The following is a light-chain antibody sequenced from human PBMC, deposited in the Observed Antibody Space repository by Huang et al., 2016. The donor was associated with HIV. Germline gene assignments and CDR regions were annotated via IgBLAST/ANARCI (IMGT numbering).Light chain of an antibody. J-gene: IGKJ2*01. V-gene: IGKV1-5*01. CDR1: QSIDGR. CDR2: DAS. Sequence: DIQMTQSPSTLSASIGDRVTVTCRASQSIDGRLAWYQQRPGRAPNRLIYDASSLQSGVPSGFTGSGFGTEFTLTISSLQPDNFATYFCQQYNSHPYTFGQGTKLEIK. CDR3: QQYNSHPYT.